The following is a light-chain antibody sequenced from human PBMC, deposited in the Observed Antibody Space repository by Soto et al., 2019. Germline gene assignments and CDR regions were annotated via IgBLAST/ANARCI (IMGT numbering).Light chain of an antibody. CDR2: GAS. V-gene: IGKV3-15*01. Sequence: EIVMTQSPAPLSVSPGERATLSCRASQSVSSNLAWYQQKPGQAPRLLIYGASTRATGIPARFSGSGSGTEFTLTISSLQPDDVATYYCQQYTNYPWTFGQGTKVDIK. J-gene: IGKJ1*01. CDR1: QSVSSN. CDR3: QQYTNYPWT.